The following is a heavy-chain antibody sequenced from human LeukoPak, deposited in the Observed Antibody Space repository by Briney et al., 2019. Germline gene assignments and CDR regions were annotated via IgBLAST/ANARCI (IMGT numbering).Heavy chain of an antibody. Sequence: GGSLRLSCPASGFTFSSYWMHWVRQAPGKGLVWVSRINSDGSSTSYADSVKGRFTISRDNAKNTLYLQMNSLRAEDTAVYYCARDPCYGGNVGFDYRGQGTLVTVCS. CDR3: ARDPCYGGNVGFDY. J-gene: IGHJ4*02. CDR2: INSDGSST. D-gene: IGHD4-23*01. V-gene: IGHV3-74*01. CDR1: GFTFSSYW.